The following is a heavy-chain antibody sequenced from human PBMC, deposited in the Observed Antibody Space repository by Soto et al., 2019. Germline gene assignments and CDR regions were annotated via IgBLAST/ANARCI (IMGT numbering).Heavy chain of an antibody. CDR3: ARERRTTTGVKRVAFVF. V-gene: IGHV3-21*06. D-gene: IGHD4-17*01. Sequence: EVQLVESGGGLVKPGGSLRLSCAASGFTFSSYSMNWVRQAPGKGLEWVSSISSSSSYIYYADSVKGRFTISRDNAKNPRYLKRTSLGAKARLWNYGARERRTTTGVKRVAFVFWAQGQWSPSLQ. J-gene: IGHJ3*01. CDR2: ISSSSSYI. CDR1: GFTFSSYS.